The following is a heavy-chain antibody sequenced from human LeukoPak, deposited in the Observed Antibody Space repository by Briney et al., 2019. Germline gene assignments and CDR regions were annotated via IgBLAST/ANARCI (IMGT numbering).Heavy chain of an antibody. V-gene: IGHV1-69*06. CDR1: ADTFSRYA. Sequence: EASVKVSCKASADTFSRYAISWVRQAPGQGLEWTGRIIPKFGTAKYAQRFRGRVTITADKSTTTAYMELSSLRSEDTAVYYCARAIYYDVMTGYYDYYSYYMDVWGDGTTVTVSS. CDR2: IIPKFGTA. J-gene: IGHJ6*03. D-gene: IGHD3-9*01. CDR3: ARAIYYDVMTGYYDYYSYYMDV.